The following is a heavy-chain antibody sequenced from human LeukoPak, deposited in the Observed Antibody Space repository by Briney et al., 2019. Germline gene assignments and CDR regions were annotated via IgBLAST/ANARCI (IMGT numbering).Heavy chain of an antibody. Sequence: ASVKVSCKAPGYTFTGYYMHWVRQAPGQGLEGMGWINPNSGGTNYAQKFQGRVTMTRDTSISTAYMKLRRLSSDDTAVYYCARESDQLLHYFDYWGQGTLVTVSS. J-gene: IGHJ4*02. CDR1: GYTFTGYY. CDR3: ARESDQLLHYFDY. V-gene: IGHV1-2*02. D-gene: IGHD2-2*01. CDR2: INPNSGGT.